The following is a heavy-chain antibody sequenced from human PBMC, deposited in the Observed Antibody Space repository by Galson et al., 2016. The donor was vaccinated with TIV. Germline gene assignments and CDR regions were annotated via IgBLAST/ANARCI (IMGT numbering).Heavy chain of an antibody. J-gene: IGHJ6*02. CDR3: AKGRGYSYGYPQDYYYGMDV. CDR2: ISSNSVYL. CDR1: GFTFEDYA. V-gene: IGHV3-9*01. D-gene: IGHD5-18*01. Sequence: SLRLSCAASGFTFEDYAMNWVRQAPGKGLEWVSGISSNSVYLGYADSVKGRFTISRDNAKNSLDLQMNSLRPEDTALYYCAKGRGYSYGYPQDYYYGMDVWGQGTAVTVSS.